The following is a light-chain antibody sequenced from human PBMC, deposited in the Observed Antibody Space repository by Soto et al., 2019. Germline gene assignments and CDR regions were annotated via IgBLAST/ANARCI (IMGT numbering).Light chain of an antibody. CDR1: ESVSRN. CDR3: QQYNSWPPIT. Sequence: EVVMTQSPATLSVSPEERATLSCRASESVSRNLAWYQQKPGQAPRLLIYDASTRATGIPDRFSGGGSGTEFTLTISSLQSEDFVVYYCQQYNSWPPITFGQGTRLEIK. CDR2: DAS. V-gene: IGKV3-15*01. J-gene: IGKJ5*01.